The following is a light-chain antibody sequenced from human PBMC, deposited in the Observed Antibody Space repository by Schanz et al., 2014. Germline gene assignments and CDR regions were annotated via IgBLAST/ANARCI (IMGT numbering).Light chain of an antibody. CDR3: QHYNTYVFT. CDR2: DAS. CDR1: QDISNY. J-gene: IGKJ3*01. Sequence: DIQMTQSPSSLSASIGDRVTITCQASQDISNYLNWYQQKPGKAPKLLIYDASTLERGVPSRFSGCGSVTEFTLTISGLQPDDFATYYCQHYNTYVFTFGPGTKVDIK. V-gene: IGKV1-33*01.